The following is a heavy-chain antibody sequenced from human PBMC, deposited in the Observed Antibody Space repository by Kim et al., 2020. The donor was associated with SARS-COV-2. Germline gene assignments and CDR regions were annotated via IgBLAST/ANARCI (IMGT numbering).Heavy chain of an antibody. D-gene: IGHD3-10*01. Sequence: AQKFQGRVTMTRDTSTSTVYMELSSLRSEDTAVYYCARDLHGSGNSDAFDIWGQGTMVTVSS. CDR3: ARDLHGSGNSDAFDI. V-gene: IGHV1-46*01. J-gene: IGHJ3*02.